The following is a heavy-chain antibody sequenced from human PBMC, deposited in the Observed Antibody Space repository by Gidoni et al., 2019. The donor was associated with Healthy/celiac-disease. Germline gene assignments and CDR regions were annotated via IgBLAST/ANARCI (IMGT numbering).Heavy chain of an antibody. D-gene: IGHD2-2*01. CDR1: GFTFSSYA. CDR2: ISYDGSNK. J-gene: IGHJ4*02. CDR3: ARDPDPMTSDG. V-gene: IGHV3-30-3*01. Sequence: QVQLVESGGGVVQPGRSLRLSCAASGFTFSSYAMHWVRQAPGKGLEWVAVISYDGSNKYYADSVKGRFTISRDNSKNTLYLQMNSLRAEDTAVYYCARDPDPMTSDGGGQGTLVTVSS.